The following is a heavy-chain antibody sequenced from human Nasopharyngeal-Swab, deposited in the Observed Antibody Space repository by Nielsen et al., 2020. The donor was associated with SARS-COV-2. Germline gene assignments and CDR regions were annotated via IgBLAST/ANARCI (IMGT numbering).Heavy chain of an antibody. V-gene: IGHV7-4-1*02. Sequence: ASVKVSCKASGYNFNTYTMTWVRQAPGQGPEWMGWINTNTGNPTYTQGFTGRFVFSLDTSVNTAYLQISSLKPEDTAVYYCATHYHWGQGTLVTVSS. CDR1: GYNFNTYT. CDR2: INTNTGNP. J-gene: IGHJ5*02. CDR3: ATHYH.